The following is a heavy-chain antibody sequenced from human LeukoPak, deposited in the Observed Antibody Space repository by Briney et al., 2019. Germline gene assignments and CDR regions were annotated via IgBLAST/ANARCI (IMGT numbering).Heavy chain of an antibody. CDR2: ISSSGTAT. CDR1: GFTFSRYT. D-gene: IGHD2-15*01. Sequence: PGGSLRLSCAASGFTFSRYTMFWVRQAPGMGLEWVSYISSSGTATDYADSVKGRFTISRDNAKNSLYLQMNSLRAEDTAVYYCARVSYSPSPTPFDYWGQGTRVTVSS. CDR3: ARVSYSPSPTPFDY. V-gene: IGHV3-48*01. J-gene: IGHJ4*02.